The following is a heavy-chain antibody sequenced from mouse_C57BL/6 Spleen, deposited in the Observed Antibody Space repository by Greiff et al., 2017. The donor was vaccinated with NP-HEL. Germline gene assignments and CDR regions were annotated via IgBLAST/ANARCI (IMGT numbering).Heavy chain of an antibody. D-gene: IGHD2-4*01. CDR2: INPNNGGT. CDR3: AVIYYDYDVDY. Sequence: VQLQQSGPELVKPGASVKISCKASGYTFTDYYMNWVKQSHGKSLEWIGDINPNNGGTSYNQKFKGKATLTVDKSSSTAYMELRSLTSEDSAVYYCAVIYYDYDVDYWGQGTTLTVSS. V-gene: IGHV1-26*01. J-gene: IGHJ2*01. CDR1: GYTFTDYY.